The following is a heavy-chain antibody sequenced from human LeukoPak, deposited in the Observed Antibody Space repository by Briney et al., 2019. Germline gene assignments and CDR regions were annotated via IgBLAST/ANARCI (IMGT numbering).Heavy chain of an antibody. Sequence: ASETLSLTCTVSGASVSSGSYYCSWIRQPPGKELEWLGYIYYSGCTNYNPSLKSRVTISVDTSKNHFSLKLSSVTAADTAVYYCARLGVVAAAGTYHWYFDLWGRGTLVTVSS. D-gene: IGHD6-13*01. CDR3: ARLGVVAAAGTYHWYFDL. CDR1: GASVSSGSYY. J-gene: IGHJ2*01. CDR2: IYYSGCT. V-gene: IGHV4-61*03.